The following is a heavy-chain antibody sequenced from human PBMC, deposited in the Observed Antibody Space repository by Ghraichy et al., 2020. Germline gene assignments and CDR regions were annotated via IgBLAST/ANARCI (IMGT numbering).Heavy chain of an antibody. D-gene: IGHD5-18*01. CDR2: IYYSGRT. Sequence: SETLSLTCTVSGGSISPYYWSWIRQPPGKGLEWIGYIYYSGRTNYNPSLKSRVTISVDTSKNQFSLKLSSVTAADTAVYYCARNRGGYSYVNNWFDPWGQGTLDTVSS. J-gene: IGHJ5*02. CDR3: ARNRGGYSYVNNWFDP. CDR1: GGSISPYY. V-gene: IGHV4-59*01.